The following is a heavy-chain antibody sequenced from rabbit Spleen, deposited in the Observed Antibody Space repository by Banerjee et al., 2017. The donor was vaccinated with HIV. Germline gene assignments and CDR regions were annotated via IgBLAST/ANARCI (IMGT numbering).Heavy chain of an antibody. CDR2: AYAGSSGGT. CDR3: ARDTGSSFSTYGMDL. J-gene: IGHJ6*01. V-gene: IGHV1S40*01. CDR1: GFSFSSSYY. Sequence: QSLEESGGGLVKPGASLTLTCTASGFSFSSSYYICWVRQAPGKGLEWVACAYAGSSGGTYSATWAKGRFTISKTSSTTVTLQMTSLTAADTATYFCARDTGSSFSTYGMDLWGPGTLVTVS. D-gene: IGHD8-1*01.